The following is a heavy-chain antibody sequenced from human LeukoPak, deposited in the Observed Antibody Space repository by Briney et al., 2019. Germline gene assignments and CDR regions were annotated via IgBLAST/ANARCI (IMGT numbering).Heavy chain of an antibody. J-gene: IGHJ6*03. V-gene: IGHV3-7*01. D-gene: IGHD6-13*01. Sequence: GGSLRLSCAASGFTFSTYWMNWVRQAPGKGLEWVANIKQDGSEKYYVDSVKGRFTISRDNAKNSLYLQMNSLRAEDTAVYYCEAAGTVYYYYYMDVWGKGTTVTVSS. CDR1: GFTFSTYW. CDR2: IKQDGSEK. CDR3: EAAGTVYYYYYMDV.